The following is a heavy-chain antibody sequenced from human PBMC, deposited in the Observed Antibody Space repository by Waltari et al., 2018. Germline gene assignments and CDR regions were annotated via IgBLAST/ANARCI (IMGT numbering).Heavy chain of an antibody. Sequence: QVQLQESGPGLVKPSETLSLTCAVSGYSISTDYYWVWIRQPPGKGLEWIGNIHHSGSTYYNPSRKSRVSISLDTSKNQFSLELSSLTADDTAVYYCARGQGYWGQGTLVTVSS. V-gene: IGHV4-38-2*01. CDR3: ARGQGY. CDR1: GYSISTDYY. CDR2: IHHSGST. J-gene: IGHJ4*02.